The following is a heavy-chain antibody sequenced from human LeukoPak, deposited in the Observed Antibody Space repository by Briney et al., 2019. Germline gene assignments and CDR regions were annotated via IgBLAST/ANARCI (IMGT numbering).Heavy chain of an antibody. CDR3: ARDDPPAAAIPFDY. Sequence: ASVKVSCKVSGYTLTELSMHWVRQAPGKGLEWMGGFDPEDGETIYAQKFQGRVTMTEDTSTSTAYMELRSLRSDDTAVYYCARDDPPAAAIPFDYWGQGTLVTVSS. CDR2: FDPEDGET. V-gene: IGHV1-24*01. D-gene: IGHD2-2*01. CDR1: GYTLTELS. J-gene: IGHJ4*02.